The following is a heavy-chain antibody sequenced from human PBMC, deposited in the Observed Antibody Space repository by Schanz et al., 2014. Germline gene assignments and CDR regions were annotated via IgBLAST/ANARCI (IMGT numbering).Heavy chain of an antibody. CDR1: GYTFTSHG. D-gene: IGHD5-18*01. J-gene: IGHJ3*02. CDR2: ITAYNGDA. CDR3: TRGGYSYALSAFEI. Sequence: QVQLVQSGAEVKKPGASVKVSCKASGYTFTSHGISWVRQAPGQGLEWMGWITAYNGDANYALKLQGSITTSADTSTGTAYMELRSLRADDTALYYCTRGGYSYALSAFEIWGQGTMVTVSS. V-gene: IGHV1-18*01.